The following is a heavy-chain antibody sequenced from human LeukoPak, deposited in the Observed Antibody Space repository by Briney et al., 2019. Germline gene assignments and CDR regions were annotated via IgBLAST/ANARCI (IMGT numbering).Heavy chain of an antibody. CDR2: ISSDSGTI. CDR3: ARGRKTYYYDSSRDYYFDY. D-gene: IGHD3-22*01. CDR1: GFTFSRKT. Sequence: GGSLRLSCAASGFTFSRKTMNWVRQAPGKGLEWVSYISSDSGTIYYADSVRGRFTISRDNAKNSLYLQMNSLRDEDMAVYYCARGRKTYYYDSSRDYYFDYWGQGTLVTVSS. J-gene: IGHJ4*02. V-gene: IGHV3-48*02.